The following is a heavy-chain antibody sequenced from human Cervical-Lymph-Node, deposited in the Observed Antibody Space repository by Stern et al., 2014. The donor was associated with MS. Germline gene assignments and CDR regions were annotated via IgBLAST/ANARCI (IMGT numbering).Heavy chain of an antibody. Sequence: VQLVESGAEVKKPGASVKVSCQASGYTFTSYGISWVRQAPGQGLAWMGWIRAYNGNTNDAQKFQGRVTMTTDTSTSTAYMELRSLRSDDTAVYYCARVRYCSGGSCFYGMDVWGQGTTVTVSS. CDR3: ARVRYCSGGSCFYGMDV. CDR1: GYTFTSYG. CDR2: IRAYNGNT. J-gene: IGHJ6*02. D-gene: IGHD2-15*01. V-gene: IGHV1-18*01.